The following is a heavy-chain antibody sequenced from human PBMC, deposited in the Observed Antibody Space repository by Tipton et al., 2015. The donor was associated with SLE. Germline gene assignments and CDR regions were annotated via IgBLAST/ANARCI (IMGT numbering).Heavy chain of an antibody. CDR1: GGSFSGYY. V-gene: IGHV4-59*08. D-gene: IGHD2/OR15-2a*01. J-gene: IGHJ2*01. CDR3: ARFSPPDL. Sequence: TLSLTCALYGGSFSGYYWSWIRQPPGKGLEWIGYVSYIGSTHYDPSLMSRATMSVDTSKNQISLRLTSVTAADTAVYYCARFSPPDLWGRGTLVTVSS. CDR2: VSYIGST.